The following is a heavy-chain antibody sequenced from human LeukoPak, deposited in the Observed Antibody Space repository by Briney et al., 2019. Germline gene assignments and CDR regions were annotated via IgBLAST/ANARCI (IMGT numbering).Heavy chain of an antibody. V-gene: IGHV3-30-3*01. CDR3: ARVAGYNSGWLGY. D-gene: IGHD6-19*01. J-gene: IGHJ4*02. Sequence: GRSLRLSCAASGFTFSSYAMHWVRQAPGKGLEWVAVISYDGSNKYYADSVKGRFTISRDNSKNTLYLQMNSLRAEDTAVYYCARVAGYNSGWLGYWGQGTLVTVSS. CDR1: GFTFSSYA. CDR2: ISYDGSNK.